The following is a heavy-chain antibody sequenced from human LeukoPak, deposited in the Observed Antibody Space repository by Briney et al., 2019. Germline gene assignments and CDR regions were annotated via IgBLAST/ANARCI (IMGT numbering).Heavy chain of an antibody. J-gene: IGHJ4*02. Sequence: GRSLRLSCSASGFTFGDYAMTWFRQAPGKGLEWVGFIRSKAYGGTTEYAASVKGRFTISRDDSKGIAYLQMNSLRAEDTAVYYCAITELLRHGGYYWGQGTLVTVSS. V-gene: IGHV3-49*03. D-gene: IGHD2/OR15-2a*01. CDR3: AITELLRHGGYY. CDR2: IRSKAYGGTT. CDR1: GFTFGDYA.